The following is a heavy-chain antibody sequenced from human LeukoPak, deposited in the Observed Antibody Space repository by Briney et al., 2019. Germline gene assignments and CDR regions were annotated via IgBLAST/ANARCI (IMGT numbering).Heavy chain of an antibody. CDR2: INPNSGGT. CDR1: GYTFTGYY. J-gene: IGHJ6*03. V-gene: IGHV1-2*02. CDR3: AREALGVVVVAGTNYYYYYMDV. D-gene: IGHD2-15*01. Sequence: ASVKASCKASGYTFTGYYMHWVRQAPGQGLEWMGWINPNSGGTSYAQKFQGRVTMTRDTSISTAYMELSRLRSDDTAVYYCAREALGVVVVAGTNYYYYYMDVWGKGTTVTVSS.